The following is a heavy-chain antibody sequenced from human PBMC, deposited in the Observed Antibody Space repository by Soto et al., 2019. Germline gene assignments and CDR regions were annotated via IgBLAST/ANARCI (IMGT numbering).Heavy chain of an antibody. D-gene: IGHD6-13*01. Sequence: PGGSLRLSCAASGFTFSSYGMHWVRQAPGKGLEWVAVISYDGSNKYYADSVKGRFTISRDNSKNTVYLQMNSLRGDDTGVYFCAKDRSNTWSFDHWGQGTLVTVSS. V-gene: IGHV3-30*18. CDR1: GFTFSSYG. CDR2: ISYDGSNK. CDR3: AKDRSNTWSFDH. J-gene: IGHJ4*02.